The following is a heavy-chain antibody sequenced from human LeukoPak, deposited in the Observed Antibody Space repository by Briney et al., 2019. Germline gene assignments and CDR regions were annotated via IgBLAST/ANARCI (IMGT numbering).Heavy chain of an antibody. V-gene: IGHV3-9*01. D-gene: IGHD3-22*01. CDR3: ARGSGYSPLFDC. J-gene: IGHJ4*02. CDR2: ISWNSANI. CDR1: GFTFDDYA. Sequence: PGRSLRLSCEASGFTFDDYAMHWVRQAPGKGLEWVSGISWNSANIAYGDSVKGRFTISRDNARNSLYLQMNSLRADDTALYYSARGSGYSPLFDCWGQGTLVTVSS.